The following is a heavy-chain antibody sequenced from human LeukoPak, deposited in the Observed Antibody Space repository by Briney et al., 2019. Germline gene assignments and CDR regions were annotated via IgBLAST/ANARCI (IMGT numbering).Heavy chain of an antibody. J-gene: IGHJ4*02. Sequence: PGGSLRLSCAASGFTFSSYSMNWVRQAPGKGLEWVSSISSSSSYIYYADSVKGRFTISRDNAKNSLYLQMNSLRAEDTAVFYCTRPRTDNGYSIYFDYWGPGTLVTVSS. D-gene: IGHD4-11*01. CDR2: ISSSSSYI. CDR1: GFTFSSYS. CDR3: TRPRTDNGYSIYFDY. V-gene: IGHV3-21*04.